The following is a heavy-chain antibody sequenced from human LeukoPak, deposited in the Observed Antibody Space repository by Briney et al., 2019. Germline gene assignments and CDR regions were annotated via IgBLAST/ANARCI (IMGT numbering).Heavy chain of an antibody. V-gene: IGHV4-61*08. CDR2: IYYSGST. CDR3: ARALLADFWSGYYQLRTTYYFDY. D-gene: IGHD3-3*01. CDR1: GGSISSGGYY. J-gene: IGHJ4*02. Sequence: SETLSLTCTVSGGSISSGGYYWSWIRQHPGKGLEWIGYIYYSGSTNYNPSLKSRVTISVDTSKNQFSLKLSSVTAADTAVYYCARALLADFWSGYYQLRTTYYFDYWGQGTLVTVSS.